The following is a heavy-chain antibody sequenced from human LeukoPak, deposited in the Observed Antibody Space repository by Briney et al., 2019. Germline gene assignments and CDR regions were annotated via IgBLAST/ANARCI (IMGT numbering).Heavy chain of an antibody. CDR3: ARDTSYGYLGWFDP. Sequence: ASVKVSCKASGYTFISYGISWVRQAPGQGLEWMGWISAYNGNTNYAQKLQGRVTMTTDTSTSTAYMELRSLRSDDTAVYYCARDTSYGYLGWFDPWGQGTLVTVSS. CDR1: GYTFISYG. J-gene: IGHJ5*02. D-gene: IGHD5-18*01. V-gene: IGHV1-18*01. CDR2: ISAYNGNT.